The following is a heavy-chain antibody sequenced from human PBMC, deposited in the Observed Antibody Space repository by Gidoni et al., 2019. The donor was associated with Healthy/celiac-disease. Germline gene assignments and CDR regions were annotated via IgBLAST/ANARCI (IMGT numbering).Heavy chain of an antibody. CDR1: GGTFSSYA. D-gene: IGHD3-3*01. Sequence: QVQLVQSGAEVKKPGSSVKVSCKASGGTFSSYAISWVRQAPGQGLEWMGGIIPIFGTANYAQKFQGRVTITADESTSTAYMELSSLRSEDTAVYYCARDRAITIFGHHPHDAFDIWGQGTMVTVSS. V-gene: IGHV1-69*01. CDR3: ARDRAITIFGHHPHDAFDI. J-gene: IGHJ3*02. CDR2: IIPIFGTA.